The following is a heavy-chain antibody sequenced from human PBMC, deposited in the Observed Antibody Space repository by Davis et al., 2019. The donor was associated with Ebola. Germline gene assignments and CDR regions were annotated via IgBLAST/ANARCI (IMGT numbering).Heavy chain of an antibody. J-gene: IGHJ6*03. CDR3: ASGYSSPGRYYYMDV. V-gene: IGHV3-7*01. CDR2: IKQDGSEK. Sequence: GESLKISCAASGFTFSSYWMSWVRQAPGKGLEWVANIKQDGSEKYYVDSVKGRFTISRDNAKNSLYLQMNSLRAEDTAVYYCASGYSSPGRYYYMDVWGKGTTVTVSS. D-gene: IGHD6-13*01. CDR1: GFTFSSYW.